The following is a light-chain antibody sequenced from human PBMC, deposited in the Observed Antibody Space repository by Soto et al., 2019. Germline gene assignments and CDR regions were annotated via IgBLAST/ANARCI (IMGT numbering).Light chain of an antibody. V-gene: IGKV1-39*01. CDR2: AAS. J-gene: IGKJ2*02. CDR1: QTISNY. Sequence: DIQMTQSPSSLSASVGDRVTISCRASQTISNYLNWYQHKPGKAPRLLIYAASSLQSGVPSRCSGSGSGTDFTLTISSLQPEDFASYSCQQSYSAPRTFGQGTKLEIK. CDR3: QQSYSAPRT.